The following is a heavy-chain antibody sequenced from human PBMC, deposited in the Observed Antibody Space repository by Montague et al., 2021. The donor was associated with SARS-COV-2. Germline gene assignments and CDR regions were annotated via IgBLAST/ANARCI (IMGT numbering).Heavy chain of an antibody. CDR2: IYHSGST. Sequence: SETLSLTCAVSGGSISSSNWWSWVRQPPGKGLEWIGEIYHSGSTNYNPSLKSRVTISVDKSKNQFSLVLSSVTAAATAGYYCARAWGAVEKNFDYWGQGTLVTVSS. V-gene: IGHV4-4*02. D-gene: IGHD3-16*01. J-gene: IGHJ4*02. CDR3: ARAWGAVEKNFDY. CDR1: GGSISSSNW.